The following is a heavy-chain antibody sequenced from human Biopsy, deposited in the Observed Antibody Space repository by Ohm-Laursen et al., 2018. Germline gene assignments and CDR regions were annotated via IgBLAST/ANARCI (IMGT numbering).Heavy chain of an antibody. CDR1: GGSMSSYY. V-gene: IGHV4-59*01. CDR3: ARATNSTGWPYYYFYGMDV. D-gene: IGHD2/OR15-2a*01. Sequence: SETLSLTCTVSGGSMSSYYWTWIRQPPGKGLEWIGYIYNSGSTNYNPSLKSRVTISVAVDTSKSQFSLRLNSVTAADTAVYYCARATNSTGWPYYYFYGMDVWGQGTTVTVSS. CDR2: IYNSGST. J-gene: IGHJ6*02.